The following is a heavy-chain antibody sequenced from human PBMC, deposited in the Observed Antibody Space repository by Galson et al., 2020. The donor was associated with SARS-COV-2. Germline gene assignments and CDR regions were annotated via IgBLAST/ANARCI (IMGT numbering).Heavy chain of an antibody. CDR1: GYTFTSYA. D-gene: IGHD5-18*01. V-gene: IGHV7-4-1*02. CDR3: ARDTETAMAKSYPYYYGMDV. J-gene: IGHJ6*02. CDR2: INTNTGNP. Sequence: ASVKVSCKASGYTFTSYAMNWVRQAPGQGLEWMGWINTNTGNPTYAQGFTGRFVFSLDTSVSTAYLQISSLKAEDTAVYYCARDTETAMAKSYPYYYGMDVWGQGTTVTVSS.